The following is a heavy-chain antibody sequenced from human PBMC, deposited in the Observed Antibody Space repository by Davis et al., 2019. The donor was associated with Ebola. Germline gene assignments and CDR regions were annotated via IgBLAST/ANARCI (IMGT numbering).Heavy chain of an antibody. CDR3: ASGEGDYYGSVSFDY. D-gene: IGHD3-10*01. J-gene: IGHJ4*02. Sequence: SVKVSCKASGGTFSSYAISWVRQAPGQGLEWMGGIIPILGIANYAQKFQGRVTITADESTSTAYMELSSLRSEDTAVYYCASGEGDYYGSVSFDYWGQGILVTVSS. V-gene: IGHV1-69*10. CDR2: IIPILGIA. CDR1: GGTFSSYA.